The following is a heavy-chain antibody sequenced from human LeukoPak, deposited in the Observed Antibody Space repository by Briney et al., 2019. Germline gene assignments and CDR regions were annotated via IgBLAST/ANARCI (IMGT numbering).Heavy chain of an antibody. V-gene: IGHV4-34*01. CDR1: GGSFSGYY. D-gene: IGHD3-9*01. CDR3: ARQLRVLRYFDWLPTGAFDI. J-gene: IGHJ3*02. CDR2: INHSGST. Sequence: SETLSLTCAVYGGSFSGYYWSWIRQPPGKGLEWIGEINHSGSTNYNPSLKSRVTISVDTSKNQFSLKLSSVTAADTAVYYCARQLRVLRYFDWLPTGAFDIWGRGTMVTVSS.